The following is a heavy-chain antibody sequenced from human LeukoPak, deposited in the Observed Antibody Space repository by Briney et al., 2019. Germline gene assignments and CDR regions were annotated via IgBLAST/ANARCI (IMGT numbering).Heavy chain of an antibody. D-gene: IGHD1-1*01. CDR2: ISSSGSTI. Sequence: GGSLRLSCAASGFTFSSYEMNWVRQAPGKGLEWVSYISSSGSTIYYAESVKGRFTISRDNAKNTLYLQMNSLRAEDTAVYYCAKSGDNRFDYWGQGTLVTVSS. CDR3: AKSGDNRFDY. J-gene: IGHJ4*02. V-gene: IGHV3-48*03. CDR1: GFTFSSYE.